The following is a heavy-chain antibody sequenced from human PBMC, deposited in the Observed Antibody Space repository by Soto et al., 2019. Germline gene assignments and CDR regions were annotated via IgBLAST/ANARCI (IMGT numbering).Heavy chain of an antibody. D-gene: IGHD6-13*01. CDR2: IGGTDGTT. Sequence: EVQLLESGGGLVQPGGSLRLSCAASGFTFSDYAMSWVRQAPGKGLEWVSAIGGTDGTTYYADSVKGRFTISRDNSKNTLYLQMNSLRAEDTAVYYCAREGPYSSSPFDYWGQGTLVTVSS. CDR1: GFTFSDYA. J-gene: IGHJ4*02. CDR3: AREGPYSSSPFDY. V-gene: IGHV3-23*01.